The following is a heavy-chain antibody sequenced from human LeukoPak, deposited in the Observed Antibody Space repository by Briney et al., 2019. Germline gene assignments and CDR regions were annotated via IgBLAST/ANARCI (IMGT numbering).Heavy chain of an antibody. J-gene: IGHJ4*02. CDR2: ISSSGSTI. CDR3: ARERRYSSSWYGFDY. Sequence: GGSLRLSCAASGFTFSSYEMNWVRQAPGKGLEWVSYISSSGSTIYYADSVKGRFTISRDNAKSSLYLQMNSLRAEDTAVYYCARERRYSSSWYGFDYWGQGTLVTVSS. D-gene: IGHD6-13*01. V-gene: IGHV3-48*03. CDR1: GFTFSSYE.